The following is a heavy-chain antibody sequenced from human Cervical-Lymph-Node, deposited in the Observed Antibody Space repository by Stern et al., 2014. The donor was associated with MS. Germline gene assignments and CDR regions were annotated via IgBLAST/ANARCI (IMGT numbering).Heavy chain of an antibody. CDR1: GFTFSSYS. CDR3: ARDNFEYSTESFDY. V-gene: IGHV3-21*01. J-gene: IGHJ4*02. CDR2: ISSSRSYI. D-gene: IGHD6-6*01. Sequence: VQLVESGGGLVQPGGSLRLSCAASGFTFSSYSMNWVRQAPGKGLEWVSSISSSRSYIYYAASVKGRFTISRDNAKNSLYLQMNSLRAEDTAVYYCARDNFEYSTESFDYWGQGTLVTVSS.